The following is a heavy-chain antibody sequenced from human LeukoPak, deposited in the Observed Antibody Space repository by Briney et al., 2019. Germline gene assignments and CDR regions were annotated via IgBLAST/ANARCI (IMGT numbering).Heavy chain of an antibody. Sequence: GGSLRLSCTVSGFTFGENDMSWVRQAPGKGLEWVGIIRSKLYGETTEYAASVKGRFTISRDDDKSIAFLQLNSLKTEDTAVYYRTRAGNDYNNYQSPYWGQGTLVTVAS. CDR1: GFTFGEND. CDR3: TRAGNDYNNYQSPY. D-gene: IGHD4-11*01. V-gene: IGHV3-49*04. CDR2: IRSKLYGETT. J-gene: IGHJ4*02.